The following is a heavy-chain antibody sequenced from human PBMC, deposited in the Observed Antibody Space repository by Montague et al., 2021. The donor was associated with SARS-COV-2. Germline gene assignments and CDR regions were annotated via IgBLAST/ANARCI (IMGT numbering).Heavy chain of an antibody. D-gene: IGHD6-19*01. J-gene: IGHJ4*02. CDR2: INHSGST. V-gene: IGHV4-34*01. CDR1: GGSFSGYY. Sequence: SETLSLTCAVYGGSFSGYYWSWIRQPPGKGLEWIGEINHSGSTNXXPSLKSRVTISVDTSKNQFSLKLSSVTAADTAVYYCARQRRGGLVSTPRFFDYWGQGTLVTVSS. CDR3: ARQRRGGLVSTPRFFDY.